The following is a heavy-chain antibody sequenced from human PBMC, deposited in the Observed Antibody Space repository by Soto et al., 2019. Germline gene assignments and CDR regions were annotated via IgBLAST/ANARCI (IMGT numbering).Heavy chain of an antibody. Sequence: SETLSLTCTVSGGSTSSSSYYWGWIRQPPGKGLEWIGSIYYSGTTYYNPSLKSRVTISVDTSKNQFSLKLSSVTATDTAIYYCATAVAVAGGWFDPWGLGTLVTVSS. D-gene: IGHD6-19*01. J-gene: IGHJ5*02. CDR2: IYYSGTT. CDR1: GGSTSSSSYY. V-gene: IGHV4-39*01. CDR3: ATAVAVAGGWFDP.